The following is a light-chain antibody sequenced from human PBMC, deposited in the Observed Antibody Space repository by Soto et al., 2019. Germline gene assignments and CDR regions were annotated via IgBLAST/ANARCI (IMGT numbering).Light chain of an antibody. CDR2: GAS. V-gene: IGKV3-20*01. Sequence: IVLPQSPGTLSLSPGERATLSCRASQSVSSSYLAWYQQKPGQAPRLLIYGASSRATGIPARFSGSGSGTDFTLTISSLEPEDFAVYYCQQYGSSGTFGQGTKVDIK. J-gene: IGKJ1*01. CDR3: QQYGSSGT. CDR1: QSVSSSY.